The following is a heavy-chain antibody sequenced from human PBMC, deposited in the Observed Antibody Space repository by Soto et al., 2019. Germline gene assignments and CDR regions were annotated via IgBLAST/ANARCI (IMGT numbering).Heavy chain of an antibody. CDR3: ARDPLMGNGDHGMAHDS. Sequence: QVQLVQSGAEVKKPGASVKVSCKASGFHFSNYGFTWARQAPGQGLQWLGWISANNGNTNYGQKFQGRIAMTTDTSTSTTYMELMNLTPDDTAVYFCARDPLMGNGDHGMAHDSWGQGTLVTVS. CDR1: GFHFSNYG. D-gene: IGHD4-17*01. V-gene: IGHV1-18*04. J-gene: IGHJ5*01. CDR2: ISANNGNT.